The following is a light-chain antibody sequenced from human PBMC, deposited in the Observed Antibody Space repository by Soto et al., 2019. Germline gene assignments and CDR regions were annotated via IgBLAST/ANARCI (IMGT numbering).Light chain of an antibody. CDR2: EVS. CDR1: QSVGNY. V-gene: IGKV3-11*01. Sequence: EIVLTQSPATLSLSPGERATLSCRASQSVGNYLAWYQQKPGQAPRLLMYEVSKRATGIPARFSGSGSGTDFTLTISSLEPEDFAIYYCQQRNILLTFGGGTKVEIK. J-gene: IGKJ4*01. CDR3: QQRNILLT.